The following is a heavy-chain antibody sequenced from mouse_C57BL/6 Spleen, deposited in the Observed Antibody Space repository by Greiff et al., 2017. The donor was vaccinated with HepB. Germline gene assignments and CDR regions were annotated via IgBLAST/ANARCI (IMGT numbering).Heavy chain of an antibody. CDR3: ARGSSYEYFDV. D-gene: IGHD1-1*01. V-gene: IGHV3-6*01. CDR1: GYSITSGYY. J-gene: IGHJ1*03. Sequence: ESGPGLVEPSQSLSLTCSVTGYSITSGYYWNWIRQFPGNKLEWMGYISYDGSNNYNPSLKNRISITRDTSKNQFFLKLNSVTTEDTATYYCARGSSYEYFDVWGTGTTVTVSS. CDR2: ISYDGSN.